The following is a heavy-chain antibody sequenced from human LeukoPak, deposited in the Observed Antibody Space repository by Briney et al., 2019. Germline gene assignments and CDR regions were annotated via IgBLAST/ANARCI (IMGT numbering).Heavy chain of an antibody. CDR2: ISAYNGNT. Sequence: GASVKVSCKASGYDFISYGFTWVRQAPGRGLEWMGWISAYNGNTNYAPSLQARVSMTTDASASTVSIEVRSLTPDDTAVHYCAEGAKSGLHYWGQGTLVTVSS. CDR3: AEGAKSGLHY. CDR1: GYDFISYG. V-gene: IGHV1-18*01. J-gene: IGHJ4*02. D-gene: IGHD6-25*01.